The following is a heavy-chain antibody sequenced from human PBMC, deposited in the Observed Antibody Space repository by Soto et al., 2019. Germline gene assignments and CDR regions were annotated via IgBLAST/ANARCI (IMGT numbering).Heavy chain of an antibody. CDR2: INPNSGGT. J-gene: IGHJ4*02. CDR3: ARGGGLSYSYGYRYFVDY. V-gene: IGHV1-2*04. D-gene: IGHD5-18*01. Sequence: QVQLVQSGAEVKKPGASVTVSCKASGYTFTGYYMHWVRQAPGQGLEWMGWINPNSGGTNYAQKFQGWVTMTRDTSISTAYMELSRLRSDDTAVYYCARGGGLSYSYGYRYFVDYWGQGTLVTVSS. CDR1: GYTFTGYY.